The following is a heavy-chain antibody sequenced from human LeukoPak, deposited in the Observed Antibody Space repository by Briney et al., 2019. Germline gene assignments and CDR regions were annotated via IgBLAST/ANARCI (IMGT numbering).Heavy chain of an antibody. D-gene: IGHD3-3*01. CDR2: IDQDGSGK. CDR1: GFTFSSYW. V-gene: IGHV3-7*01. CDR3: AGGPGFLIDC. J-gene: IGHJ4*02. Sequence: GGSLRLSCVTSGFTFSSYWMSWVRQTPGKGLEWVANIDQDGSGKNYVDSVKGRLTTSRDNAKNLLFLQMNSLRPEDTAVYYCAGGPGFLIDCWGQGTLVTVSS.